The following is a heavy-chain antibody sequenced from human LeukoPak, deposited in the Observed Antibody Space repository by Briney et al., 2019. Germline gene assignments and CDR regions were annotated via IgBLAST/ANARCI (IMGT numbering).Heavy chain of an antibody. CDR3: AGGVRGVSSWFDP. Sequence: SLSLSCAATGFGSMYAMHGVRQPSGKGLEWVTAVAYDGKHQYYADSVKGRFTISKDNFKNTLYMNNLKPEDTAVYYCAGGVRGVSSWFDPWGQGTLVTVSS. V-gene: IGHV3-30*01. CDR2: VAYDGKHQ. CDR1: GFGSMYA. D-gene: IGHD3-10*01. J-gene: IGHJ5*02.